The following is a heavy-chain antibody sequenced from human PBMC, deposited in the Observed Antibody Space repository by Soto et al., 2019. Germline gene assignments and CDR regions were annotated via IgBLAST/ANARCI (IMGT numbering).Heavy chain of an antibody. CDR1: GYTFTGYY. J-gene: IGHJ4*02. Sequence: ASVHVSCKASGYTFTGYYMNWGRQAPGQGLEWMGWINPNSGGTNYAQKFQGRVTMTRDTSISTAYMELSRLRSDDTAVYYCARGSLVTVVTSFVDYWGQGTLVTVSS. CDR3: ARGSLVTVVTSFVDY. V-gene: IGHV1-2*02. D-gene: IGHD2-15*01. CDR2: INPNSGGT.